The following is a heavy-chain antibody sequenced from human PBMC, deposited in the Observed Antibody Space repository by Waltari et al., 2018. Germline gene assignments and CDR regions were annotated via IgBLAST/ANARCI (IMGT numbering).Heavy chain of an antibody. D-gene: IGHD6-13*01. CDR2: IIPIFGTA. J-gene: IGHJ6*02. V-gene: IGHV1-69*01. CDR1: GGTFSSYA. CDR3: ARVWGNSSWYYYNNYYYYGMDV. Sequence: QVQLVQSGAEVKKPGSSVKVSCKASGGTFSSYAISWVRQAPGQGLEWMGGIIPIFGTANYAQKFHGRVTITADESTSTAYMELSSLRSEDTAVYYCARVWGNSSWYYYNNYYYYGMDVWGQGTTVTVSS.